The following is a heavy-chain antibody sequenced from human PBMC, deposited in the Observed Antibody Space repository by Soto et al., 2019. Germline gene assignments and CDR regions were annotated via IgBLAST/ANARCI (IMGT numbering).Heavy chain of an antibody. J-gene: IGHJ4*02. CDR2: INDGNGNT. Sequence: QVQLVQSGAEVKKPGASVKVSCKASGYTFTSYAMHWVRQAPGQRLEWMGWINDGNGNTKYSQKFQGRVTITRDTSASTAYMELSSLRSEDTAVYYCAREGSGGYDYDYWGQGTLVTVSS. V-gene: IGHV1-3*01. CDR3: AREGSGGYDYDY. CDR1: GYTFTSYA. D-gene: IGHD5-12*01.